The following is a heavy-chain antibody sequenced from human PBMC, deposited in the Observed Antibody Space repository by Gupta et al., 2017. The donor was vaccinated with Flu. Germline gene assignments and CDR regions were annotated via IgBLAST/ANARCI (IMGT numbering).Heavy chain of an antibody. CDR3: ARGEFRGNSGWSEEVDH. CDR2: INQDGNYL. V-gene: IGHV3-7*04. J-gene: IGHJ4*02. Sequence: PGKGPEWVATINQDGNYLYYVHSLKGRLTISRDKAENALYLQMNSLRADDTAVYYCARGEFRGNSGWSEEVDHWGQGSLVTVSS. D-gene: IGHD5-12*01.